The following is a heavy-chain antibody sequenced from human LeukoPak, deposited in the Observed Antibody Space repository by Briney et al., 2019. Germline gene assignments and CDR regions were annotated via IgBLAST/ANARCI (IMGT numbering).Heavy chain of an antibody. CDR1: GFTFSSYA. J-gene: IGHJ4*02. D-gene: IGHD3-22*01. CDR2: ISGSGGST. Sequence: GRSLRPSCAASGFTFSSYAMSWVRQAPGKGLEWVSAISGSGGSTYYADSVKGRFTISRDNSKNTLYLQMNSLRAEDTAVYYCAKPRSSGGSSGYYFDYWGQGTLVTVSS. V-gene: IGHV3-23*01. CDR3: AKPRSSGGSSGYYFDY.